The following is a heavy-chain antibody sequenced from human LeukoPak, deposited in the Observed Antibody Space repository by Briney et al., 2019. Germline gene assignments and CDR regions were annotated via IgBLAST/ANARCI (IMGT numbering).Heavy chain of an antibody. D-gene: IGHD3-10*01. Sequence: GGSLRLSCAASGFTFSTYEMNWVRQAPGKGLEWVSYISGSGSSIYDADSVKGRFTISRDNAKNSVYLQMDSLRAEDTAVYYCARWFLRASDGLWYFDLWGRGTLVTVSS. CDR2: ISGSGSSI. CDR3: ARWFLRASDGLWYFDL. CDR1: GFTFSTYE. V-gene: IGHV3-48*03. J-gene: IGHJ2*01.